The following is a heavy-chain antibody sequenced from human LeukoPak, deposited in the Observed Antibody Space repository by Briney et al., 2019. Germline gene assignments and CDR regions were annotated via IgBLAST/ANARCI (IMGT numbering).Heavy chain of an antibody. V-gene: IGHV1-18*01. Sequence: GASVKVSCKASGYTFTSYGISWVRQAPGQGLEWMGWISAYNGNTNYAQKLQGRVTMTTDTSTSTAYMELRSLRSDDTAVYYCARLGIVVVPAFGGYGMDVWGQGTTVTVSS. CDR3: ARLGIVVVPAFGGYGMDV. D-gene: IGHD2-2*03. J-gene: IGHJ6*02. CDR1: GYTFTSYG. CDR2: ISAYNGNT.